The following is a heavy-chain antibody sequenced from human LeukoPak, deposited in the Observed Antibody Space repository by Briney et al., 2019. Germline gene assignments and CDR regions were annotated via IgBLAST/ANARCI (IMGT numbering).Heavy chain of an antibody. Sequence: SETLSLTCTVSGGSVSSGSYYWSWIRQPPGKGLEWIGYIYYSGSTNYNPSLKSRVTISVDTSKNQFSLKLSSVTAADTAVYYCAGMQRDGYKPPFDYWGQGTLVTVSS. D-gene: IGHD5-24*01. J-gene: IGHJ4*02. CDR1: GGSVSSGSYY. CDR3: AGMQRDGYKPPFDY. CDR2: IYYSGST. V-gene: IGHV4-61*01.